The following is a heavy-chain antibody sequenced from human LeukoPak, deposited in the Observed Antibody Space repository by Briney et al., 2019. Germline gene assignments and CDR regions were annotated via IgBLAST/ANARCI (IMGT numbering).Heavy chain of an antibody. CDR3: ARDGSTVTTNYYYGMDV. D-gene: IGHD4-17*01. Sequence: PGGSLRLSCVASGFAFNSHVMSWVRQAPGKGLEWVAYIGKDGSSIYYADSVKGRFTISRDNAKNSLYLQMNSLRAEDTAAYYRARDGSTVTTNYYYGMDVWGQGTTVTVSS. V-gene: IGHV3-48*03. J-gene: IGHJ6*02. CDR1: GFAFNSHV. CDR2: IGKDGSSI.